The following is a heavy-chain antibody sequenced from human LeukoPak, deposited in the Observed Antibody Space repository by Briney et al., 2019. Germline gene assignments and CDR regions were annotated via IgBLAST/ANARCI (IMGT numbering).Heavy chain of an antibody. CDR1: GGSISSSSYY. D-gene: IGHD3-10*01. J-gene: IGHJ5*02. V-gene: IGHV4-39*01. CDR3: ARQIFYYGSGSYYPLPYNWFDP. CDR2: IHYSGST. Sequence: SETLSLTCTVSGGSISSSSYYWGWIRQPPGKGLEWIGSIHYSGSTNYNPSLKSRVTISVDTSKNQFSLKLSSVTAADTAVYYCARQIFYYGSGSYYPLPYNWFDPWGQGTLVTVSS.